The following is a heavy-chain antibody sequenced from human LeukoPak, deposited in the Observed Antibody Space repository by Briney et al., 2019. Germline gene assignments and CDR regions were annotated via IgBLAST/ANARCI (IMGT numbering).Heavy chain of an antibody. CDR1: GGSIRSYY. D-gene: IGHD3-10*01. Sequence: PSETLSLTCTVSGGSIRSYYWSWIRQPPGKGLEWIGYIYYSGSTNYNPSLKSRVTISVDTSKNQFSLKLSSVTAADTAVYYCARVIWFGEVYFYYYYMDVWGKGTTVTVSS. J-gene: IGHJ6*03. CDR2: IYYSGST. CDR3: ARVIWFGEVYFYYYYMDV. V-gene: IGHV4-59*01.